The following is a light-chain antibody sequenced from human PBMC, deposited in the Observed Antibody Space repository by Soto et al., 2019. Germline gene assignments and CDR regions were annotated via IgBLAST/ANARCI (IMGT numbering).Light chain of an antibody. CDR2: GAS. CDR1: QSVSSSY. V-gene: IGKV3-20*01. J-gene: IGKJ2*01. CDR3: QQYVSSPPYT. Sequence: EIVLTQSPGTLSLSPGERATLSCRASQSVSSSYLAWYQQKPGQAPRLLIYGASSRDTGIPDRFSGSGSGTDFPLTISRREPEDFAVYYCQQYVSSPPYTFGQGTKLEIK.